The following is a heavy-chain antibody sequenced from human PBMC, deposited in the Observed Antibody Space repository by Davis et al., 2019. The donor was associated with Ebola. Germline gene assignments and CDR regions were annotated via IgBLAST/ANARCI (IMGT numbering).Heavy chain of an antibody. V-gene: IGHV4-34*01. D-gene: IGHD1-26*01. Sequence: SETLSLTCAVYGGSFSGYYWSWIRQPPGKGLEWIGEINHSGSTNYNPSLKSRVTISVDTSKNQFSLKLSSVTAADTAVYYGARGRGSGSYFRFDYWGQGTLVTVSS. J-gene: IGHJ4*02. CDR1: GGSFSGYY. CDR3: ARGRGSGSYFRFDY. CDR2: INHSGST.